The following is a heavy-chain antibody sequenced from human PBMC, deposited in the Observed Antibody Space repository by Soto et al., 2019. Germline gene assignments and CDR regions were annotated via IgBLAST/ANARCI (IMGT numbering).Heavy chain of an antibody. J-gene: IGHJ3*02. Sequence: PSQTLSLTCAISGDSVSSNSAAWNWIRQSPSRGLEWLGRTYYRSKWYNDYAVSVKSRITINPDTSKNQFSLQLNSVTPEDTAVYYCARVRLVGGWFLDAFDIWGQGTMVTVS. V-gene: IGHV6-1*01. CDR3: ARVRLVGGWFLDAFDI. D-gene: IGHD6-19*01. CDR2: TYYRSKWYN. CDR1: GDSVSSNSAA.